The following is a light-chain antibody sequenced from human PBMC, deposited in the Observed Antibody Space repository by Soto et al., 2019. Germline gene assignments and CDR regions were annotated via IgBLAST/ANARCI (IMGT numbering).Light chain of an antibody. V-gene: IGLV1-40*01. CDR2: GHS. J-gene: IGLJ2*01. CDR1: SSNIGAGYD. CDR3: QSYDSSLSVYVV. Sequence: QSVLTQPPSVSGAPGQRVTISCTGSSSNIGAGYDVHWYQQLPGTAPKLLIYGHSNRPSGVPDRFSGSKSGTSASLAITGLQAEDEADYYCQSYDSSLSVYVVFGGGTKLTVL.